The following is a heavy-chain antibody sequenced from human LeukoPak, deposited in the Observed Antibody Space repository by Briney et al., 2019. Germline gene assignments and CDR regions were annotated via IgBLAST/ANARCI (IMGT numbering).Heavy chain of an antibody. Sequence: PSETLSLTCAVSGGSISSSNWWSWVRQPPGQGLEWIGEIYHTGSTNYNPSLKSRVTISVDKSKNQFSLNLRYVTAADTAVYYCARGEDGGLIVTMVYWGQGTLVTVSS. CDR3: ARGEDGGLIVTMVY. CDR1: GGSISSSNW. V-gene: IGHV4-4*02. CDR2: IYHTGST. D-gene: IGHD3-16*02. J-gene: IGHJ4*02.